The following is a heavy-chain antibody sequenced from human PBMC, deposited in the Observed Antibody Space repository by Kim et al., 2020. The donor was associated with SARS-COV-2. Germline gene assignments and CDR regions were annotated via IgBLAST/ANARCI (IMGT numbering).Heavy chain of an antibody. V-gene: IGHV3-30*04. Sequence: GGSLRLSCATSGFTFSSYAMHWVRQAPGKGLEWVAAISYDGSNKYYVDSMKGRFTVSRDNSKNTLYLQMSSLRPEDTAVYYCARGGVFFDNDSFDVWGQGTMGTVSS. CDR2: ISYDGSNK. CDR1: GFTFSSYA. CDR3: ARGGVFFDNDSFDV. D-gene: IGHD3-16*01. J-gene: IGHJ3*01.